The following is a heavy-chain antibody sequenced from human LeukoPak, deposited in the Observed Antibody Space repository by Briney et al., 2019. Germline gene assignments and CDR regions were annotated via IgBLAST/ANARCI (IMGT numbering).Heavy chain of an antibody. Sequence: GGSLRLSCAASGFTFSSYAMSWVRQAPGKGLEWVSAISGSDGTTYYADSVKGRFTISRDNSKYTLSLQMNSLRAEDTAVYSCAKDRLGALLYFDSWGQGTLVTVSS. J-gene: IGHJ4*02. CDR2: ISGSDGTT. CDR1: GFTFSSYA. D-gene: IGHD1-26*01. CDR3: AKDRLGALLYFDS. V-gene: IGHV3-23*01.